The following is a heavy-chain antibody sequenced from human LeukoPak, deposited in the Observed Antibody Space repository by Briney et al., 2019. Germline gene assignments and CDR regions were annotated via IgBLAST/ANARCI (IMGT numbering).Heavy chain of an antibody. CDR1: GGFISSSNW. Sequence: PSETLSLTCAVSGGFISSSNWWSWVRQPPGKGLEWIGEIYHSGSTNYNPSLKSRVTISVDKSKNQFSLKLSSVTAADTAVYYCARKGYSYGYSAFDYWGQGTLVTVSS. CDR2: IYHSGST. CDR3: ARKGYSYGYSAFDY. V-gene: IGHV4-4*02. D-gene: IGHD5-18*01. J-gene: IGHJ4*02.